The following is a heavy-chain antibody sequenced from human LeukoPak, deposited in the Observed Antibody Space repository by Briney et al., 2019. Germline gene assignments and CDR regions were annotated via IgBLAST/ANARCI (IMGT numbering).Heavy chain of an antibody. Sequence: SETLSLTCTVSGGSISSSTDYWGWLRQAPGKGLEWIGSIYYHENTYYNSSLKSRVTISVDTSKNQFSLKLNSVTAADTAVYFCARRAYSTAYWKHFDSWGQGTLVTVSS. CDR2: IYYHENT. D-gene: IGHD1-1*01. CDR1: GGSISSSTDY. V-gene: IGHV4-39*01. CDR3: ARRAYSTAYWKHFDS. J-gene: IGHJ4*02.